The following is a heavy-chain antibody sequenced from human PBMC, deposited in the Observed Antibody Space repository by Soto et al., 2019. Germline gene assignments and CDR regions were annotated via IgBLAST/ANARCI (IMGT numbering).Heavy chain of an antibody. V-gene: IGHV4-34*01. CDR2: INHSGST. CDR3: ARRYNWNYFDY. CDR1: GGSFSGYY. D-gene: IGHD1-20*01. J-gene: IGHJ4*02. Sequence: SETLSLTCAVYGGSFSGYYWSWIRQPPGKGLEWIGEINHSGSTNYNPSLKSRVTISVDTSKNQFSLKLSSVTAADTAVYYCARRYNWNYFDYWGQGTLVTVSS.